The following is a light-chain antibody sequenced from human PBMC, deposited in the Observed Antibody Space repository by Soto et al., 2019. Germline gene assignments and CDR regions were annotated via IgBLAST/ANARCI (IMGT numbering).Light chain of an antibody. CDR1: QTISSI. CDR2: DAS. J-gene: IGKJ1*01. CDR3: QQYGTLPRT. Sequence: EIVLTQSPGTLSLSPGERATLSCRASQTISSILAWYQQKRGQAPRLLIYDASTRATGTPDRFSGSGSGTKFTLTISRLESEDFAVYYCQQYGTLPRTFGQGTRVDIK. V-gene: IGKV3-20*01.